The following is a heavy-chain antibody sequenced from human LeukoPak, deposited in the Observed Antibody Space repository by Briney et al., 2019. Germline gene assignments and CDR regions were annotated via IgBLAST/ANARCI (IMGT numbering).Heavy chain of an antibody. V-gene: IGHV4-59*01. CDR2: IYYSGST. D-gene: IGHD5-12*01. Sequence: SETLSLTCTVSDGSISSYYWSWIRQRPGKGLECIGYIYYSGSTNYNPSLKSRVTISVDTSKNQFSLKLSSVTAADTAVYYCARGGWALPLYSLDVWGQGTTVTVSS. CDR3: ARGGWALPLYSLDV. CDR1: DGSISSYY. J-gene: IGHJ6*02.